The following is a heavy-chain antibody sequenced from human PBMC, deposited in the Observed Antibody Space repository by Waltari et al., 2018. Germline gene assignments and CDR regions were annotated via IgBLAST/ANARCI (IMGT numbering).Heavy chain of an antibody. V-gene: IGHV4-61*02. CDR2: IYTSGST. CDR3: ARDSEQQQPTRGNGMDV. D-gene: IGHD6-13*01. J-gene: IGHJ6*02. Sequence: QVQLQESGPGLVKPSQTLSLTCTVSGGSISSGSYYWSWIRQPAGKGLEWIGRIYTSGSTNYNPSLKSRVTISVDTSKNQFSLKLSSVTAADTAVYYCARDSEQQQPTRGNGMDVWGQGTTVTVSS. CDR1: GGSISSGSYY.